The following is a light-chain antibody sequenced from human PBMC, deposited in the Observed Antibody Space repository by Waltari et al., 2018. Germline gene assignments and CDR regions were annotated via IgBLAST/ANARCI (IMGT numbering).Light chain of an antibody. Sequence: EIVMTQSPATLSVSPGERATLSCRASQSVSSNLAGYQQKPGQAPRLPIDGASTRATGIPARCSGSGSGTEFTLTISSLQSEDFAVYYCQQYKNWPLTFGGGTKVEIK. V-gene: IGKV3-15*01. CDR1: QSVSSN. J-gene: IGKJ4*01. CDR3: QQYKNWPLT. CDR2: GAS.